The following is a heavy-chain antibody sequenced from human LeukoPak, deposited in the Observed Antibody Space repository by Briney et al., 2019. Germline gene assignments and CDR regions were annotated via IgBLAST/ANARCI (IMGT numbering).Heavy chain of an antibody. Sequence: SETLSLTCTVSGGSIIGYYWSWIRQPPGKGLEWIGYIYYSGSTNYNPSLKSRVTISLDASKNQFSLKLSSVTAADTAVYYCATYIAVAGRFDYWGQGTLVTVSS. CDR3: ATYIAVAGRFDY. V-gene: IGHV4-59*01. CDR2: IYYSGST. CDR1: GGSIIGYY. J-gene: IGHJ4*02. D-gene: IGHD6-19*01.